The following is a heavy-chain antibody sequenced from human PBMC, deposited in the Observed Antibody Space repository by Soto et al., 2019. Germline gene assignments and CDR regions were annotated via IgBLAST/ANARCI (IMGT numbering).Heavy chain of an antibody. Sequence: ASVKVSCKASGGTFSSYAISWVRQAPGQGLEWMGGIIPIFGTANYAQKFQGRVTITADESTSTAYMELSSLRSEDTAVYYCARRYCSGGSCYYFDYWGQGTLVTVSS. D-gene: IGHD2-15*01. V-gene: IGHV1-69*13. CDR3: ARRYCSGGSCYYFDY. CDR1: GGTFSSYA. CDR2: IIPIFGTA. J-gene: IGHJ4*02.